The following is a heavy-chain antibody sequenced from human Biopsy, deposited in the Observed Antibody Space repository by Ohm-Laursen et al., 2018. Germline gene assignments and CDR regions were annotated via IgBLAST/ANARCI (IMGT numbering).Heavy chain of an antibody. Sequence: GSLRLSCTAPGFTFSNYWMHWVRHAPGKGPVWVSRINSDGSSTSYADSVKGRFTISRDNAKNTLYLQMDSLRVEDTAVYYCARRSTTYCSSTSCSFDYGGQGTLVTVSS. J-gene: IGHJ4*02. CDR3: ARRSTTYCSSTSCSFDY. CDR2: INSDGSST. CDR1: GFTFSNYW. D-gene: IGHD2-2*01. V-gene: IGHV3-74*01.